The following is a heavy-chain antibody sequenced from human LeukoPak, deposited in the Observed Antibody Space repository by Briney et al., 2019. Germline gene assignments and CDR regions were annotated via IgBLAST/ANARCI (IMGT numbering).Heavy chain of an antibody. V-gene: IGHV1-2*02. CDR2: IYPYSGDT. D-gene: IGHD6-6*01. Sequence: ASLKVSCKASGYTFTGYYIHWVRQAPGQGLEWMGWIYPYSGDTNYAQNFQGRVTMTRDTSISTAYMELSSLKSDDTAVYYCARDRNSGSSLDIWGQGTMLTVS. CDR3: ARDRNSGSSLDI. CDR1: GYTFTGYY. J-gene: IGHJ3*02.